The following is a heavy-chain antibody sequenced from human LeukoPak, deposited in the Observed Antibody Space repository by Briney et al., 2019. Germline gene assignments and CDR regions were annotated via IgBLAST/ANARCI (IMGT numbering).Heavy chain of an antibody. CDR1: GFTFSHYY. CDR2: ISGTGNNK. Sequence: GGSLRLSCVTSGFTFSHYYMTWIRQAPGKGLEWVSYISGTGNNKYYADSVKGRFTISRDNAQNSLYLQMSSLRAEDTAMYYCARDYSESEYFFDYWDQGSLVAVTS. V-gene: IGHV3-11*01. J-gene: IGHJ4*02. D-gene: IGHD1-26*01. CDR3: ARDYSESEYFFDY.